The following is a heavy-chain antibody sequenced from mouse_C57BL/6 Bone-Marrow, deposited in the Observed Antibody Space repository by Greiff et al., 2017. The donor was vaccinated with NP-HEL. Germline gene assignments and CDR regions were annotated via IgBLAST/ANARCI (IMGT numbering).Heavy chain of an antibody. D-gene: IGHD1-1*01. CDR3: VRQNYYGSSWFAY. J-gene: IGHJ3*01. CDR2: IRSKSNNYAT. Sequence: QLVESGGGLVQPKGSLKLSCAASGFSFNTYAMNWVRQAPGKGLEWVARIRSKSNNYATYYADSVKDRFTISRDDSESMLYLQMNNLKTEDTAMYYCVRQNYYGSSWFAYWGQGTLVTVSA. CDR1: GFSFNTYA. V-gene: IGHV10-1*01.